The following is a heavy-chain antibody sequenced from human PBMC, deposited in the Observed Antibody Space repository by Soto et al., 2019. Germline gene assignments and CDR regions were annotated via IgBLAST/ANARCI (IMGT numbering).Heavy chain of an antibody. Sequence: QVQLVQSGAEVKKPGASVKVSCKASGYTFTSYGISWVRQAPGQGLEWMGWISAYNGNTNYAQKLQGRVTMTTVTSTSTAYMELRSLRSDDTAVYYCARVVVRRFLEWLPHYFDYWGQGTLVTVSS. CDR2: ISAYNGNT. J-gene: IGHJ4*02. CDR3: ARVVVRRFLEWLPHYFDY. V-gene: IGHV1-18*01. D-gene: IGHD3-3*01. CDR1: GYTFTSYG.